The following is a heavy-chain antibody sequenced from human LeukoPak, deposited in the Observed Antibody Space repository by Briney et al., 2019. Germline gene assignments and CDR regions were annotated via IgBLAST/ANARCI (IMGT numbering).Heavy chain of an antibody. J-gene: IGHJ5*02. Sequence: ASVKVSCKASGYTFTSYGISWVRQAPGQGLEWMGWISAYNGNTNYAQKLQGRVTMTTDTSTSTAYMELRSLRSDDTAVYYCARAPDIVVVPAAPWETPALLFDPWGQGTLVTVSS. D-gene: IGHD2-2*01. V-gene: IGHV1-18*01. CDR2: ISAYNGNT. CDR1: GYTFTSYG. CDR3: ARAPDIVVVPAAPWETPALLFDP.